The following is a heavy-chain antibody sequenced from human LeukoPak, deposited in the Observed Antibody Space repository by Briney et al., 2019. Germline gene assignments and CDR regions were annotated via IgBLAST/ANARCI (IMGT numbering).Heavy chain of an antibody. J-gene: IGHJ5*02. CDR2: INPNSGDT. V-gene: IGHV1-2*02. D-gene: IGHD6-19*01. Sequence: ASVKVSCKASGYTFTGYYMHWVRQAPGQGLEWMGWINPNSGDTNYAQKFQGRVTMTRDTSISTAYMELSRLRSDDTAVYYCAKGGWSWFNWFDPWGQGTLVTVSS. CDR3: AKGGWSWFNWFDP. CDR1: GYTFTGYY.